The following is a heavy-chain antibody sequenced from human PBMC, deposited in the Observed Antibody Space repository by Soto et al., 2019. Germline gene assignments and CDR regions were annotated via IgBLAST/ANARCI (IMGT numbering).Heavy chain of an antibody. Sequence: SVKVSCKASGGTFSSYAISWVRQAPGQGLEWMGGIIPVFGTGIYAQKFQGRVTITADKSTNTAYMELSSLRSEDTAVYFCARVGGTGGYTYGLDYWGLGTLVTVSS. CDR2: IIPVFGTG. CDR3: ARVGGTGGYTYGLDY. V-gene: IGHV1-69*06. CDR1: GGTFSSYA. J-gene: IGHJ4*02. D-gene: IGHD5-18*01.